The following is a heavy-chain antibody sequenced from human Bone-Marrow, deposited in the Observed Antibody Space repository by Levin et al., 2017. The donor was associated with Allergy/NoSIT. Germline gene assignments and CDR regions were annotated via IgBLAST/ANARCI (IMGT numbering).Heavy chain of an antibody. J-gene: IGHJ5*02. D-gene: IGHD2-15*01. V-gene: IGHV4-34*01. CDR1: GGSFSGYY. Sequence: SETLSLTCAVYGGSFSGYYWSWIRQPPGKGLEWIGEINHSGSTNYNPSLKSRVTISVDTSKNQFSLKLSSVTAADTAVYYCARGLRAPPRGGWFDPWGQGTLVTVSS. CDR3: ARGLRAPPRGGWFDP. CDR2: INHSGST.